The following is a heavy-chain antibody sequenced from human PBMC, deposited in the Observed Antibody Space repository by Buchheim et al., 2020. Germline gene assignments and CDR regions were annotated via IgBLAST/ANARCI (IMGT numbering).Heavy chain of an antibody. J-gene: IGHJ4*02. CDR1: GFTFSSYG. D-gene: IGHD5-12*01. Sequence: QVQLVESGGGVVQPGRSLRLSCAASGFTFSSYGMHWVRQAPGKGLEWVAVISYDGSNKYYADSVKGRFTISRDNSKNTLYLQMNSLRAEDTAVYYCAKPASDYSGYDLDFDYWGQGTL. CDR2: ISYDGSNK. CDR3: AKPASDYSGYDLDFDY. V-gene: IGHV3-30*18.